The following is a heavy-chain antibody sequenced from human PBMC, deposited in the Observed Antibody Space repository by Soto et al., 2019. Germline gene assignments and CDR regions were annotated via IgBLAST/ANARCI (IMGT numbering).Heavy chain of an antibody. D-gene: IGHD1-26*01. V-gene: IGHV3-15*01. CDR2: IKSKTDGGTT. CDR1: GFTFSNAW. Sequence: GGSLRLSCAASGFTFSNAWMSWVRQAPGKGLEWVGRIKSKTDGGTTDYAAPVKGRFTISRDDSKNTLYLQMNSLKTEDTAVYYCTTDMGPVGAFDIWGQGTMVTVSS. CDR3: TTDMGPVGAFDI. J-gene: IGHJ3*02.